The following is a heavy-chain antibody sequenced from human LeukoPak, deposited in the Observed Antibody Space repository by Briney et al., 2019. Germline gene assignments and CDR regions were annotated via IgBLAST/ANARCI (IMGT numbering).Heavy chain of an antibody. CDR1: GYTFTSYD. Sequence: ASVKVSCKASGYTFTSYDINWVRQATGQGLEWMGWMNPNSGNTGYAQKFQGRVTITRNTSISTAYMDLSGLRSEDTAVYYCARERKGTCSSTSCSGWFDPWGQGTLVTVSS. CDR3: ARERKGTCSSTSCSGWFDP. V-gene: IGHV1-8*03. D-gene: IGHD2-2*01. CDR2: MNPNSGNT. J-gene: IGHJ5*02.